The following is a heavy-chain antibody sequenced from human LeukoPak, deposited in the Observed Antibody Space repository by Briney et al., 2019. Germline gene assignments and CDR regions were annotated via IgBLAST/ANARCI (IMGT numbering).Heavy chain of an antibody. J-gene: IGHJ4*02. V-gene: IGHV4-39*01. CDR3: ARRASYSSSWDQYFDS. Sequence: SETLSLTCTVSGGSISSSSYYWGWIRQPPGKGLEWIGSIYYSGSTYYNPSLKSRLTISVDTSKNQFSLKLSSVTAADTAVYYCARRASYSSSWDQYFDSWGQGTLLTVSS. CDR1: GGSISSSSYY. CDR2: IYYSGST. D-gene: IGHD6-13*01.